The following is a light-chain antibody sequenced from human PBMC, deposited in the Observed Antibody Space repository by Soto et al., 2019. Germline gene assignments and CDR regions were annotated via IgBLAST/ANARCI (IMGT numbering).Light chain of an antibody. J-gene: IGKJ1*01. Sequence: EIVVTQSPATLSVSPGERATLSCRASQSVSSFLAWYQQKPGQAPRLLIYGASTRATGIPARFSGSGSGTEFTLTISSLQSEDFEVYYCQQYNNWPKTFGQGTKVDIK. CDR2: GAS. CDR1: QSVSSF. V-gene: IGKV3-15*01. CDR3: QQYNNWPKT.